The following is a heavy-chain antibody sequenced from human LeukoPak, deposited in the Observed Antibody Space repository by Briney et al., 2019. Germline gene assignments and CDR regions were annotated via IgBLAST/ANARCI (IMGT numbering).Heavy chain of an antibody. D-gene: IGHD3-10*01. CDR2: ISSSSNYI. J-gene: IGHJ4*03. CDR3: ARESGSPDY. CDR1: GFTFSSYN. V-gene: IGHV3-21*01. Sequence: GGSLRLSCAASGFTFSSYNMNWVRQAPGKGLEWVSSISSSSNYIYYADSVKGRFTISRDNAKNSVYLQVNSLRAEDTALYYCARESGSPDYWGQGTTVTVSS.